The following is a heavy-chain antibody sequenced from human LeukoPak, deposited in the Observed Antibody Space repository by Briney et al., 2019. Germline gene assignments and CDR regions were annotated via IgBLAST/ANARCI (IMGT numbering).Heavy chain of an antibody. J-gene: IGHJ6*02. D-gene: IGHD5-18*01. CDR1: GGSISSYY. Sequence: NPSETLSLTCTVSGGSISSYYWSWIRQPPGKGLEWIGYIYYSGSTNYNPSLKSRVTISVDTSKNQFSLKLSSVTAADTAVYSCVARVTDYYYGMDVWGQGTTVTVSS. V-gene: IGHV4-59*08. CDR2: IYYSGST. CDR3: VARVTDYYYGMDV.